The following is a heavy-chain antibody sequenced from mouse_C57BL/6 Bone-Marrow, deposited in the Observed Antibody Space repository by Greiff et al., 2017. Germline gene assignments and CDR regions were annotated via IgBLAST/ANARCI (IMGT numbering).Heavy chain of an antibody. CDR1: GFTFTDYY. J-gene: IGHJ3*01. D-gene: IGHD1-1*01. V-gene: IGHV7-3*01. CDR2: IRNKANGYTT. Sequence: EVKLMESGGGLVQPGGSLSLSCAASGFTFTDYYMSWVRQPPGKALEWLGFIRNKANGYTTEYSASVKGRFTISRDNSQSILYLQTNALSAEDSATYYCARSGYSGSSYVGFAYWGQGTLVTVSA. CDR3: ARSGYSGSSYVGFAY.